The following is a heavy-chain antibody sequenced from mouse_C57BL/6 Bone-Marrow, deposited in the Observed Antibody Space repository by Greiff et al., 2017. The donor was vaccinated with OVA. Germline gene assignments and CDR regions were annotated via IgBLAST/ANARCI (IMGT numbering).Heavy chain of an antibody. V-gene: IGHV1-15*01. Sequence: QVQLQQSGAELVRPGASVTLSCKASGYTFTDYEMHWVKQTPVHGLEWIGAIDPETGGTAYNQKFKGKAILTADKSSSTAYMELRSLTSEDSAVYYCTRRGRKAWFAYWGQGTLVTVST. J-gene: IGHJ3*01. CDR3: TRRGRKAWFAY. CDR2: IDPETGGT. CDR1: GYTFTDYE.